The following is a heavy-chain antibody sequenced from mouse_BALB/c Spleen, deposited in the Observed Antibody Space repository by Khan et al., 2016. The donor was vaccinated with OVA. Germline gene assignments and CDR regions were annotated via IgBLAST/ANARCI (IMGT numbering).Heavy chain of an antibody. CDR3: TRPTYFGSNYYFGY. CDR1: GFAFSSYD. J-gene: IGHJ2*01. CDR2: ISIGGGTT. V-gene: IGHV5-12-1*01. D-gene: IGHD1-1*01. Sequence: EVELVESGGGLVKPGGSLKLSCAASGFAFSSYDMSWVRQTPEKRLEWVAFISIGGGTTYYPDTVKGRFTISRDNAKNTLYLQMNSLKSEDTAMYYCTRPTYFGSNYYFGYWGQGTTLTVSS.